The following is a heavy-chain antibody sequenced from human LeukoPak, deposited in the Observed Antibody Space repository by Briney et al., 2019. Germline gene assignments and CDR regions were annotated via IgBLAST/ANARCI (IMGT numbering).Heavy chain of an antibody. V-gene: IGHV4-30-4*08. J-gene: IGHJ4*02. Sequence: PSETLSLTCTVSGGSISSGDYYRSWIRQPPGKGREWIGYIYYSGSTYYNPSLKSRVTISVDTSKNQFSLKLSSVTAADTAVYYCARGGSGNCFLDWGQGTLVTVSS. D-gene: IGHD3-16*01. CDR2: IYYSGST. CDR3: ARGGSGNCFLD. CDR1: GGSISSGDYY.